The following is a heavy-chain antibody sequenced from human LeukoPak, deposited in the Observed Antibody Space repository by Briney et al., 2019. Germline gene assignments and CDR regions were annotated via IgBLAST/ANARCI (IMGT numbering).Heavy chain of an antibody. CDR3: ARFYSYGPLI. V-gene: IGHV3-48*03. Sequence: PGGSLRLSCAASGFTFSSYEMNWVRQAPGKGLEWVSYISSNGSTIYYADSVKGRFTISRDNSKNTLYLQMNSLRAEDTAVYYCARFYSYGPLIWGQGTMVTVSS. D-gene: IGHD5-18*01. J-gene: IGHJ3*02. CDR1: GFTFSSYE. CDR2: ISSNGSTI.